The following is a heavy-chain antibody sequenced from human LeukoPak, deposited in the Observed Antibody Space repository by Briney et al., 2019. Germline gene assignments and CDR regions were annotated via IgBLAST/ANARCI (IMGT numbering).Heavy chain of an antibody. CDR2: ISGSGGST. CDR3: AKDVVAHYDLWSGYRLAFDI. Sequence: GGSLRLSCAASGFTFSSYAMSWVRQAPGKGLEWVSAISGSGGSTYYADSVKGRFTISRDNSKNTLYLQMNSLRAEDTAVYYCAKDVVAHYDLWSGYRLAFDIWGQGTMVTVSS. J-gene: IGHJ3*02. D-gene: IGHD3-3*01. CDR1: GFTFSSYA. V-gene: IGHV3-23*01.